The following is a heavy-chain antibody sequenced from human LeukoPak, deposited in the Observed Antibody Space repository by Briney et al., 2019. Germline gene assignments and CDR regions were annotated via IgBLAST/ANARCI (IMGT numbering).Heavy chain of an antibody. CDR1: GASISNFNYY. J-gene: IGHJ4*02. CDR3: ARKNVVVVAATLLNYFDY. D-gene: IGHD2-15*01. V-gene: IGHV4-39*07. Sequence: SETLSLTCTVSGASISNFNYYWGWIRQPPGKGLEWIGNIYYTGSTYYSPSLKSRVTISVDTSKNQFSLKLSSVTVADTAVYYCARKNVVVVAATLLNYFDYWGQGTLVTVSS. CDR2: IYYTGST.